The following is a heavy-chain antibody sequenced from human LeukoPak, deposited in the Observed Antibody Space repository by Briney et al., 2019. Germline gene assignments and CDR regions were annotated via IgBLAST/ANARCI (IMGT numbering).Heavy chain of an antibody. V-gene: IGHV3-23*01. Sequence: PGGSLRLSCAASGFTFSSYAMTWVRQAPGKGLECVSAISGSGASTSYADSVKGRFTISRDSSKNTLYLQMNSLRAEDTAVYYCARGGQYFQHWGQGTLVTVSS. CDR3: ARGGQYFQH. J-gene: IGHJ1*01. CDR2: ISGSGAST. CDR1: GFTFSSYA.